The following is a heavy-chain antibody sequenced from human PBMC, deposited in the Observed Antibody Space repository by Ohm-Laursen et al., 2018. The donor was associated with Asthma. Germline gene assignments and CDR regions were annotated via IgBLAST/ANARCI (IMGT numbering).Heavy chain of an antibody. V-gene: IGHV3-30-3*01. CDR1: GFTFRSYA. J-gene: IGHJ4*02. D-gene: IGHD3/OR15-3a*01. CDR2: GGSYYDGGLK. Sequence: RLSCTASGFTFRSYAMHWVRQAPGKGLEWVAVGGSYYDGGLKYYADSVNGRFTVSRDDSKNTLYLQMNSLRPDDTAVYYCARDVMDWYSPSLDFWGQGTLVTVSS. CDR3: ARDVMDWYSPSLDF.